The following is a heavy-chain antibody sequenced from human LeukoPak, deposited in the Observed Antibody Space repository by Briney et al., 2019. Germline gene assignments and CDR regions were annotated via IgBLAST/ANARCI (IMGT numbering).Heavy chain of an antibody. CDR3: ARDYNFDY. CDR2: ISSSGSAI. J-gene: IGHJ4*02. V-gene: IGHV3-48*03. CDR1: GFTFSSYE. Sequence: PGGSLRLSCATSGFTFSSYEMTWVRQAPGKGLEWISYISSSGSAIYYADSVKGRFTISRDNAKNSLYLQMNSLRAEDTAVYYCARDYNFDYWGQGTLVTVSS.